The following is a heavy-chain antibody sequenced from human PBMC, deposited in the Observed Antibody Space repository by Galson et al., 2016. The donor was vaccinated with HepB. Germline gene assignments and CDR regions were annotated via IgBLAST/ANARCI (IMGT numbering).Heavy chain of an antibody. Sequence: SLRLSCATSGFTFNSYGMHWVRQAPGKGLEWVAIIWYDRSNKYYADSVKGRFTISRDNSKNTLYLQMNNLRAEDTAVYYCARGKWELRPSDIWGQGTMVTVSS. D-gene: IGHD1-26*01. V-gene: IGHV3-33*01. CDR2: IWYDRSNK. CDR3: ARGKWELRPSDI. J-gene: IGHJ3*02. CDR1: GFTFNSYG.